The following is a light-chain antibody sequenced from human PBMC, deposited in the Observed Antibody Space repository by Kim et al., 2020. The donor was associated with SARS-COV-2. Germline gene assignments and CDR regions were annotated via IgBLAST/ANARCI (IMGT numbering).Light chain of an antibody. V-gene: IGKV3-11*01. CDR1: QSVGSF. J-gene: IGKJ5*01. CDR2: DAS. CDR3: QQRRDWVGIT. Sequence: EIVVTQSPATLSLSPGERATLSCRTSQSVGSFLAWYQKKPGQAPRLLIYDASNRATGVPARFSGSGSGTDFTLTISSLEPEDFAVYYCQQRRDWVGITFGQGTRLEIK.